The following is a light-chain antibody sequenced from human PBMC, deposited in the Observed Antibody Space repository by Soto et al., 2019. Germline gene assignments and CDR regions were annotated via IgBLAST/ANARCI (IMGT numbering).Light chain of an antibody. V-gene: IGLV2-11*01. J-gene: IGLJ2*01. CDR1: SSDVGAYNY. CDR2: DVS. CDR3: CSYAGSDSYVI. Sequence: QSALTQPRSVSGSPGQSVTISCTGTSSDVGAYNYVSWYQHLPGKAPKFIIYDVSKRPPGVPDRFSGSKSGNTASLTISGLQAEDEAEYYCCSYAGSDSYVIFGGGTKVTVL.